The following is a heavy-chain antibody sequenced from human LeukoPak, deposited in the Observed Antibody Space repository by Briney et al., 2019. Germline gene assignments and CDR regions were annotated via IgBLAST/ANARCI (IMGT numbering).Heavy chain of an antibody. Sequence: GGSLRLSCAASGFTFSGSAMHWVRQASGKGLEWVGRIRSKANSYATAYAASVKGRFTISRDDSKNTAYLQMNSLKTEDTAVYYCTRHRDYYDSSGYRYFDYWGQGTLVTVSS. V-gene: IGHV3-73*01. D-gene: IGHD3-22*01. J-gene: IGHJ4*02. CDR1: GFTFSGSA. CDR2: IRSKANSYAT. CDR3: TRHRDYYDSSGYRYFDY.